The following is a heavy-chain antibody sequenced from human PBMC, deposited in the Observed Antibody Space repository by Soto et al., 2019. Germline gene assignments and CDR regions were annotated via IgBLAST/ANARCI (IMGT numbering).Heavy chain of an antibody. Sequence: QVQLVQSGAEVKKPGSSVKVSCKASGGTFSSYSISWVRQXXGQGLEWMGGSIPIFRTANYAQKFQGRVSITADESTSTVYMELSSLRSEDTAVYYXXRGXXHRKASYNYEMDVWGQGTTVTVSS. CDR1: GGTFSSYS. CDR3: XRGXXHRKASYNYEMDV. J-gene: IGHJ6*01. CDR2: SIPIFRTA. V-gene: IGHV1-69*01.